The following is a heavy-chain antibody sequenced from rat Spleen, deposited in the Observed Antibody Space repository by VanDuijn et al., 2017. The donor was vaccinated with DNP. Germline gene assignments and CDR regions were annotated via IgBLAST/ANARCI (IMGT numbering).Heavy chain of an antibody. V-gene: IGHV3-3*01. CDR2: INSAGST. D-gene: IGHD4-2*01. Sequence: EVQLQESGPGLVKPSQSLSLTCSVTGYSITSSYRWTWIRKFPGHKLEWMGYINSAGSTNYNPSLKGRISITSDTSKNQFFLHLNSVTTEDTATYYCARWSDYFDYWGQGVMVTVSS. J-gene: IGHJ2*01. CDR1: GYSITSSYR. CDR3: ARWSDYFDY.